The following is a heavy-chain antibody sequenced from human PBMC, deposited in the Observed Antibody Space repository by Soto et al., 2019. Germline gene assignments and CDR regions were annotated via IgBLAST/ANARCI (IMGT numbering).Heavy chain of an antibody. J-gene: IGHJ4*02. D-gene: IGHD6-6*01. CDR1: GGSISSSSYY. CDR2: IYNTGST. Sequence: PSETLSLTCTVSGGSISSSSYYWSWIRQPPGKGLEWIGHIYNTGSTTYNPSLKSRVAISLDTSRNHFSLSLNSVTAADTAVFYCAREYSNSPEAFDFWGRGTLVTVSS. V-gene: IGHV4-61*03. CDR3: AREYSNSPEAFDF.